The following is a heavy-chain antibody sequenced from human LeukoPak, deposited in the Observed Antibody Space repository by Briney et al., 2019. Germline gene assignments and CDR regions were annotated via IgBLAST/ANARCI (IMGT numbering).Heavy chain of an antibody. V-gene: IGHV1-46*01. CDR3: ARSPTGGGLDY. CDR2: INPSGGST. D-gene: IGHD2-15*01. CDR1: GGTFSSYA. J-gene: IGHJ4*02. Sequence: GASVKVSCKASGGTFSSYAISWVRQAPGQGLEWMGIINPSGGSTSYAQKFQGRVTMTRDTSTSTVYMELSSLRSEDTAVYYCARSPTGGGLDYWGQGTLVTVSS.